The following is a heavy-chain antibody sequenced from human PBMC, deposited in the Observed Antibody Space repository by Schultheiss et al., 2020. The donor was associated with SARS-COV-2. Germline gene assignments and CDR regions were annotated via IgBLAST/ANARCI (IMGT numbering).Heavy chain of an antibody. CDR3: AKDLRGVIVGATDWDY. D-gene: IGHD1-26*01. J-gene: IGHJ4*02. Sequence: GGSLRLSCAAYGFTFSSYAMSWVRQAPGKGLEWVSAISGSGGSTYYADSVKGRFTISRDNSKNTLYLQMNSLRAEDTAVYYCAKDLRGVIVGATDWDYWGQGTLVTVSS. CDR1: GFTFSSYA. V-gene: IGHV3-23*01. CDR2: ISGSGGST.